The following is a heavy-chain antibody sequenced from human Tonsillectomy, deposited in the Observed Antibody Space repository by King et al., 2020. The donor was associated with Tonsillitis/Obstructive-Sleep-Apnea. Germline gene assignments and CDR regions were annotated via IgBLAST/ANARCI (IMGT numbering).Heavy chain of an antibody. V-gene: IGHV1-2*06. D-gene: IGHD2-2*01. Sequence: QVQLVESGAEVKKPGASVKVSCKASGYTFTAYSMHWLRQAPGQGLEWMGRINPNTGATNSAQKFQGRVTMTRDTSISTAYMELGSLRSDDTAVYYCVKDHFHCTSTACHPHYMDVWGKGTTVTVSS. CDR2: INPNTGAT. CDR1: GYTFTAYS. CDR3: VKDHFHCTSTACHPHYMDV. J-gene: IGHJ6*03.